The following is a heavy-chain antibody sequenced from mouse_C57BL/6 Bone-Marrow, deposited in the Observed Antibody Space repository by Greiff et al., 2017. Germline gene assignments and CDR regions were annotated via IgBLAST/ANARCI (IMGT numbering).Heavy chain of an antibody. Sequence: EVQGVESGGGLVQPGGSLKLSCAASGFTFSDYGLAWVRQAPRKGPEWVAFISNLAYSIYYADTVTGRFTISRENAKNTLYLEMSSLRSEDTAMYYCARPTNYGNYEWYFDVWGTGTTVTVSS. CDR1: GFTFSDYG. CDR3: ARPTNYGNYEWYFDV. J-gene: IGHJ1*03. V-gene: IGHV5-15*01. D-gene: IGHD2-1*01. CDR2: ISNLAYSI.